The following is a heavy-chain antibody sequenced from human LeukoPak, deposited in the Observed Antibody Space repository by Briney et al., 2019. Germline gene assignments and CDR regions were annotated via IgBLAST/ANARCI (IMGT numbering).Heavy chain of an antibody. CDR2: ISSSGSTI. V-gene: IGHV3-11*04. J-gene: IGHJ4*02. CDR1: GFTFSDYY. D-gene: IGHD5-18*01. Sequence: PGGSLRLSCAASGFTFSDYYMSWIRQAPGKGLEWVSYISSSGSTIYYADSVKGRFTISRDNAKNSLYLHMNSLRAEDTAVYYSARDPGYSYGPVSYWGQGTLVTVSS. CDR3: ARDPGYSYGPVSY.